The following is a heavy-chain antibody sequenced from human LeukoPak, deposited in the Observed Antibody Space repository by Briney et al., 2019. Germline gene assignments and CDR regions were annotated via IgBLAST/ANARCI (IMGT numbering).Heavy chain of an antibody. CDR1: GGSISSGGYS. Sequence: PSQTLSLTCAVSGGSISSGGYSWSWIRQPPGKGLEWIGYIYHSGSTYYNPSLKSRVTISVDWSKNQFSLKLSSVTAADTAVYYCARVPGYYGSGSYYFDYWGQGTLVTVSS. D-gene: IGHD3-10*01. J-gene: IGHJ4*02. CDR2: IYHSGST. CDR3: ARVPGYYGSGSYYFDY. V-gene: IGHV4-30-2*01.